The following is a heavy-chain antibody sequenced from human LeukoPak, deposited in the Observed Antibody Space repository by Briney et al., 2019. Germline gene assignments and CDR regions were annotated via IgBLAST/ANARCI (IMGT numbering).Heavy chain of an antibody. V-gene: IGHV3-66*01. CDR1: GFSVSNNY. D-gene: IGHD5-18*01. Sequence: GGSLRLSCAASGFSVSNNYMSWVRQAPGKGLEWVSVIYSGGSTFYADSVKGRFTISRDNAKNSLYLQMNSLRAEDTAVYYCARDTAMVWGAFDYWGQGTLVTVSS. CDR2: IYSGGST. CDR3: ARDTAMVWGAFDY. J-gene: IGHJ4*02.